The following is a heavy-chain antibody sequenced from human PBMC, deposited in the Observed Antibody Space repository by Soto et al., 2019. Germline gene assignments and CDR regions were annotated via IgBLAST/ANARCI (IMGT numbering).Heavy chain of an antibody. CDR2: IYHSGST. CDR1: GDSISSGGYS. D-gene: IGHD2-2*01. J-gene: IGHJ5*02. Sequence: PSETLSLTCAVSGDSISSGGYSWGWIRQPPGKGLEWIGSIYHSGSTYYNPSLKSRVTLSVDRFMNQFSLKVNSVSAADTAVYYCARVASRLNRFDPWGQGTLVTVSS. CDR3: ARVASRLNRFDP. V-gene: IGHV4-30-2*01.